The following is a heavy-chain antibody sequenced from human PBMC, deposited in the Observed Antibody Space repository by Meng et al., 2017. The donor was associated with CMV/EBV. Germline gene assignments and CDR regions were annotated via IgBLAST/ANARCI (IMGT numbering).Heavy chain of an antibody. CDR1: GSSFSSYW. CDR3: ATNPNPFDS. D-gene: IGHD1-14*01. CDR2: INQDGSEK. J-gene: IGHJ4*02. V-gene: IGHV3-7*01. Sequence: GESLKISCVASGSSFSSYWMTWVRQAPGKGLEWVANINQDGSEKNFVDSVKGRFTISRDNAKNSLYLQMNNLRVEDTAVYYCATNPNPFDSWGQGTLVTVSS.